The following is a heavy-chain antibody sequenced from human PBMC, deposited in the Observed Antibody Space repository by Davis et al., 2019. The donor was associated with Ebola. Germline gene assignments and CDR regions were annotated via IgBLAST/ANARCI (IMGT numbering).Heavy chain of an antibody. Sequence: PGGSLRLSCTVSGGSISSYYWSWIRQPPGKGLEWIGEINHSGSTNYNPSLKSRVTISVDTSKNQFSLKLSSVTAADTAVYYCARAEAGYYDFWSGYERVGFDPWGQGTLVTVSS. D-gene: IGHD3-3*01. J-gene: IGHJ5*02. CDR3: ARAEAGYYDFWSGYERVGFDP. CDR2: INHSGST. V-gene: IGHV4-34*01. CDR1: GGSISSYY.